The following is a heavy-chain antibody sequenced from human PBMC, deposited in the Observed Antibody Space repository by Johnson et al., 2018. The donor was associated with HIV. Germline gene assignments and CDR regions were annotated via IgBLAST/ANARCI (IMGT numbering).Heavy chain of an antibody. V-gene: IGHV3-30*04. Sequence: QVQLAESGGGVVQPGRSLRLSCAASGFTFSSYPMHWVRQAPGKGLEWVAVISFDGKNKFYADSVKGRFTISRDNSKNTLYLQMNSLRAEDTAVYYCAKDSSFSYYYSDAFDIWGQGTMVTVSS. CDR2: ISFDGKNK. D-gene: IGHD3-10*01. CDR1: GFTFSSYP. J-gene: IGHJ3*02. CDR3: AKDSSFSYYYSDAFDI.